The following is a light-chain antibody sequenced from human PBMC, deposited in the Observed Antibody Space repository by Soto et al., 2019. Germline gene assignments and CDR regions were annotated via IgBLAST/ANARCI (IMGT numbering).Light chain of an antibody. CDR1: SSDVGGYNY. CDR2: DVS. J-gene: IGLJ1*01. CDR3: CSYAGRYTYV. V-gene: IGLV2-11*01. Sequence: QSALTQPPSASGSPGQSVTISCSGTSSDVGGYNYVSWYQQHPGKAPKLMIYDVSKRPSGVPDRFSGSKSGNTASLTISGLQAEDEADYYCCSYAGRYTYVFGSGTKVTV.